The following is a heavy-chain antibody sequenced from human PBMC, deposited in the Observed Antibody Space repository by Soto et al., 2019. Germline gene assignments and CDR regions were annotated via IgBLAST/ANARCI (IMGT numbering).Heavy chain of an antibody. D-gene: IGHD2-21*02. CDR1: GFALSGYG. CDR3: ARWESGDWYLGI. CDR2: INPDGTIK. V-gene: IGHV3-7*03. Sequence: EVQLVESGGGLVQPGGSLRLSCAASGFALSGYGMTWVRQAPGKGLEWVASINPDGTIKYYVDSVKGRFTISRDNADNSMFLQMISLRVEDTAVCYCARWESGDWYLGIWGQGTLVTVSS. J-gene: IGHJ4*02.